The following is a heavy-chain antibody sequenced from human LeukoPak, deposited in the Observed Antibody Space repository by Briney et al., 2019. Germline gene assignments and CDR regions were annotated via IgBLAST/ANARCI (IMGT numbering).Heavy chain of an antibody. Sequence: GGSLRLSCAASGFTVSSNYMSWVRQAPGKGLEWVSVIYSGGSTYYADSVKGRFTISRDNSKNTLYLQMNSLRAEDTAVYYYARDPHSGSYGRYYYGMDVWGQGTTVTVSS. J-gene: IGHJ6*02. D-gene: IGHD1-26*01. CDR1: GFTVSSNY. CDR3: ARDPHSGSYGRYYYGMDV. CDR2: IYSGGST. V-gene: IGHV3-53*01.